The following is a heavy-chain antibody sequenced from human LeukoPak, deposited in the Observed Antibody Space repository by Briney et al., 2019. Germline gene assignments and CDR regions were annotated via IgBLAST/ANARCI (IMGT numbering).Heavy chain of an antibody. Sequence: ASVKVSCKASGYTFTSYGISWVRQAPGQGLEWMGWISAYNGNTDYAQKLQGRVTMTTDTSTSTAYMELRSLGSDDTAVYYCARELSGWYYFDYWGQGTLVTVSS. CDR2: ISAYNGNT. CDR3: ARELSGWYYFDY. J-gene: IGHJ4*02. CDR1: GYTFTSYG. V-gene: IGHV1-18*01. D-gene: IGHD6-19*01.